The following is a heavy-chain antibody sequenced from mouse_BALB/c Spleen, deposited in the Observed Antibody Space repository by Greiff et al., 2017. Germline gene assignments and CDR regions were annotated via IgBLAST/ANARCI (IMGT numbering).Heavy chain of an antibody. CDR3: ARTPFYYGYDAIDY. J-gene: IGHJ4*01. D-gene: IGHD2-1*01. CDR2: IWAGGST. Sequence: VQRVESGPGLVAPSQSLSITCTVSGFSLTSYGVHWVRQPPGKGLEWLGVIWAGGSTNYNSALMSRLSISKDNSKSQVFLKMNSLQTDDTAMYYCARTPFYYGYDAIDYWGQGTSVTVSS. CDR1: GFSLTSYG. V-gene: IGHV2-9*02.